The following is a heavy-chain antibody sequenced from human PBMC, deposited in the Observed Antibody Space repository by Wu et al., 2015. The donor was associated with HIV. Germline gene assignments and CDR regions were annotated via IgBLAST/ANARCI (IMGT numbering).Heavy chain of an antibody. Sequence: QVQLVQSGAEVRKPGASVKVSCKASGYTFTSYGISWVRQAPGQGLEWMGWISGYNGKTSYAQTFQDRVIMTIETSKSTAYMELRSLRSDDTAVYYCARGIAVTPMANWFDPWGQGTLVTVSS. CDR1: GYTFTSYG. V-gene: IGHV1-18*04. J-gene: IGHJ5*02. CDR3: ARGIAVTPMANWFDP. D-gene: IGHD6-19*01. CDR2: ISGYNGKT.